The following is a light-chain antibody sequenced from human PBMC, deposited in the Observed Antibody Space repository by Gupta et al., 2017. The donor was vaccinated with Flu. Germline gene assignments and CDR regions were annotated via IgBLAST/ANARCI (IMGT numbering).Light chain of an antibody. CDR2: SNN. Sequence: QSVLTQPPSASGTPGKRVTISCPGSSSNIGSNTVNWYQQLPGTAPKLLIYSNNQRPSGVPDRFSGSKSGTSASLAISGLQSEDEADYYCAALDDSLNGVVFGGGTKLTV. V-gene: IGLV1-44*01. CDR1: SSNIGSNT. CDR3: AALDDSLNGVV. J-gene: IGLJ2*01.